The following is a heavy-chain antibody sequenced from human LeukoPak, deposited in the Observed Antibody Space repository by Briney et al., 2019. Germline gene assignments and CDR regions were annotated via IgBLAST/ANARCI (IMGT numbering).Heavy chain of an antibody. J-gene: IGHJ4*02. D-gene: IGHD2-8*02. CDR1: GYTFTTYA. CDR3: ARAVGCGSGLCYSVY. V-gene: IGHV7-4-1*02. Sequence: ASVKVSCKASGYTFTTYAINWVRQAPGQGLEWMGGINTNTGNPTYAQGFTGRFVFSLDTSVSTAYLQISSLKAEDSAVYYCARAVGCGSGLCYSVYWGQGTLVTVSS. CDR2: INTNTGNP.